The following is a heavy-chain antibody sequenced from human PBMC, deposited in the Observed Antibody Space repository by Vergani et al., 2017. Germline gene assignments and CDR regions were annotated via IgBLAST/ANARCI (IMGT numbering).Heavy chain of an antibody. J-gene: IGHJ5*02. CDR2: IYHTRSA. D-gene: IGHD3-10*01. V-gene: IGHV4-38-2*01. CDR1: GYSITSGYY. CDR3: VRTVALWFGETKDGGWFDP. Sequence: QVQLLESGPGLLKPSETLSLTCSVSGYSITSGYYWGWIRQPPGRGLVWIGSIYHTRSAYYNPSLKSRVTVSVDTSMNQVSLKLNSVTAADTAVYYCVRTVALWFGETKDGGWFDPWGQGTLVTVTS.